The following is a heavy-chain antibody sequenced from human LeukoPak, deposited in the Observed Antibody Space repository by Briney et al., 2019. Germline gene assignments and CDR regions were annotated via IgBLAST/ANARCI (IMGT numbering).Heavy chain of an antibody. Sequence: EASVKVSCKVSGYTLTELSMHWVRQAPGKGLEWMGGFDPEDGETIYAQKFQGRDTMTEDTSTDTAYMELSSLRSEDTAVYYCATRVARFLEWLGPTNAFDIWAKGQWSPSLQ. CDR1: GYTLTELS. V-gene: IGHV1-24*01. CDR2: FDPEDGET. CDR3: ATRVARFLEWLGPTNAFDI. J-gene: IGHJ3*02. D-gene: IGHD3-3*01.